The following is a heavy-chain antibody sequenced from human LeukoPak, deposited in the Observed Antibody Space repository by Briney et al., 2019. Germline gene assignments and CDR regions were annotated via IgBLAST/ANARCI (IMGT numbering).Heavy chain of an antibody. Sequence: ASVKVSCKASGYTFTGYYMHWVRQAPGQGLEWLGIINPSGGDTKYAQKFQGRVTLTRDKSTSTVYMELSSLTSDDTAVYYCARTYCAEDCSIRYFDYWGQGTLVTVSS. V-gene: IGHV1-46*01. CDR2: INPSGGDT. CDR1: GYTFTGYY. D-gene: IGHD2-21*02. J-gene: IGHJ4*02. CDR3: ARTYCAEDCSIRYFDY.